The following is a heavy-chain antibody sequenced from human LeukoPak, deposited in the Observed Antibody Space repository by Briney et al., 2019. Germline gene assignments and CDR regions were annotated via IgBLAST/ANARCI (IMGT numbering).Heavy chain of an antibody. Sequence: GGSLRLSCAASGFTFSSYGMHWFRQAPGKGLEWVAVISYDGKNVYYADSVKGRFTISRDNSQNTLYLQMNSLRVEDTGVYYCASYDILTGYHSPFDYWGQGSLVTVSS. D-gene: IGHD3-9*01. CDR1: GFTFSSYG. J-gene: IGHJ4*02. CDR3: ASYDILTGYHSPFDY. CDR2: ISYDGKNV. V-gene: IGHV3-30*03.